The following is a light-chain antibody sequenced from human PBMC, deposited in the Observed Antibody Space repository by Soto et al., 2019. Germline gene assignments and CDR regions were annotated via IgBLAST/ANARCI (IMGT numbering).Light chain of an antibody. CDR2: DVS. CDR3: RSYTSSSTLVV. Sequence: QSVLTQPASVSGSPGQSITISCTGTSSDVGGYNYVSWYQQHPGKAPKLMIYDVSHRPSGVSNRFSGSKSGNTASLTISGLQAEDEADYYCRSYTSSSTLVVFGGGTKVTVL. J-gene: IGLJ2*01. CDR1: SSDVGGYNY. V-gene: IGLV2-14*01.